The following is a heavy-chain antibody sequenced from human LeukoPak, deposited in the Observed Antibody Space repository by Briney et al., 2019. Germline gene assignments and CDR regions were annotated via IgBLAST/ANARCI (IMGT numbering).Heavy chain of an antibody. V-gene: IGHV3-20*04. CDR2: INWNGGST. Sequence: GGSLRLSCAASGFTFDDYGMSWVRQAPGKGLEWVSGINWNGGSTGYADSVKGRFTISRDNAKNSLYLQMNSLRAEDTAVYYCARGSSGWYLSWFDPWGQGTLVTVSS. CDR1: GFTFDDYG. D-gene: IGHD6-19*01. J-gene: IGHJ5*02. CDR3: ARGSSGWYLSWFDP.